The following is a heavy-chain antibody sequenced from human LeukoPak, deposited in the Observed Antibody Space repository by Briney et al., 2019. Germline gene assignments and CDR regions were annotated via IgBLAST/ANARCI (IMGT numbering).Heavy chain of an antibody. CDR2: ISGSGGST. Sequence: GGSLRLSRAASGFTFSSYAMSWVRQAPGKGLEWVSAISGSGGSTYYADSVKGRFTISRDNSKNTLYLQMNSLRAEDTAVYYCAKDPLYSGKFDYWGQGTLVTVSS. V-gene: IGHV3-23*01. CDR3: AKDPLYSGKFDY. CDR1: GFTFSSYA. D-gene: IGHD2-21*01. J-gene: IGHJ4*02.